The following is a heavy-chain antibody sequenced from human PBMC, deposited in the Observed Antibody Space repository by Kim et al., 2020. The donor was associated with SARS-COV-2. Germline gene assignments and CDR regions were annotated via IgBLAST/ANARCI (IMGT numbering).Heavy chain of an antibody. D-gene: IGHD6-13*01. J-gene: IGHJ5*02. Sequence: GGSLRLSCAAPGFTFDDYAMHWVRQAPGKGLEWVSGISWNSGIIGYADSVKGRFTISRDNAKNSLYLQMNSLRAEDTALYYCAKCADSSSWYEVDWFDHWGQGTLVTVSS. CDR1: GFTFDDYA. CDR3: AKCADSSSWYEVDWFDH. V-gene: IGHV3-9*01. CDR2: ISWNSGII.